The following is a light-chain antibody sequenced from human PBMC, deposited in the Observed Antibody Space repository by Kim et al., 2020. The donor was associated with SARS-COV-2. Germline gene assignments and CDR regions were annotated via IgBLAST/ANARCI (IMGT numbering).Light chain of an antibody. V-gene: IGLV2-23*01. Sequence: SITISCIGTSSDVGNYTLVSWYQQLPGKAPKVIIYQDTKRPSGVSARFSGSKSGNTASLTISGLQAEDEADYYCCSYAGTTTYWLFGGGTQLTVL. CDR1: SSDVGNYTL. CDR2: QDT. CDR3: CSYAGTTTYWL. J-gene: IGLJ2*01.